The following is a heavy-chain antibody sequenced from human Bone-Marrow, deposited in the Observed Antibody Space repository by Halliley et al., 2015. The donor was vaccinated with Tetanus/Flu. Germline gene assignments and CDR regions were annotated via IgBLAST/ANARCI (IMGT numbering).Heavy chain of an antibody. V-gene: IGHV3-23*01. D-gene: IGHD6-19*01. Sequence: SGFTFSSYAMSWVRQAPGKGLEWVSGISGSGGSKYYADSVKGRCTVSRDPSKGTLSLQMNSLRAEDTAVYFCAKGVAVAEEFPDFVRGGQRTLVNDSS. CDR1: GFTFSSYA. CDR2: ISGSGGSK. CDR3: AKGVAVAEEFPDFVR. J-gene: IGHJ4*02.